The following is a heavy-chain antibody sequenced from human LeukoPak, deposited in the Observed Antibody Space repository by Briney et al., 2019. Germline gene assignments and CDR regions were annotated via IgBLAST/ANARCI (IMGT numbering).Heavy chain of an antibody. D-gene: IGHD6-13*01. V-gene: IGHV4-30-2*01. Sequence: SETLSLTCAVSGGSISSGGYSWSWIRQPPGKGLEWIGYIYHSGSTYYNPSLKSRVTISVDRSKNQFSLKLSSVTAADTAEYYCAGGEDSSSWLDYWGQGTLVTVSS. J-gene: IGHJ4*02. CDR3: AGGEDSSSWLDY. CDR1: GGSISSGGYS. CDR2: IYHSGST.